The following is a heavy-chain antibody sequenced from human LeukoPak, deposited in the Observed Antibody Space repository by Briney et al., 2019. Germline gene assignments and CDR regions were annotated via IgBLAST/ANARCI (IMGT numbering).Heavy chain of an antibody. V-gene: IGHV3-64*01. Sequence: GGSLRLSCAASGFTFSSYAMHWVRQAPGKGLECVSAISSNGGSTYYASSVKGRFTISRDNSKNTLYLQMGSLRAEDIAVYYCARGRANLFDYWGQGTLVTVSS. CDR1: GFTFSSYA. CDR3: ARGRANLFDY. CDR2: ISSNGGST. J-gene: IGHJ4*02.